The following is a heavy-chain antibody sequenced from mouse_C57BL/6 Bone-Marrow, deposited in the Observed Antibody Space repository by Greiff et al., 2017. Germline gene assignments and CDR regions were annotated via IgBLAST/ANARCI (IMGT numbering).Heavy chain of an antibody. D-gene: IGHD2-12*01. CDR1: GFNIKDDY. Sequence: VQLQPSGAELVRPGASVKLSCTASGFNIKDDYMHWVKQRPEQGLEWIGWIDPENGDTEYASKFQGKATITADTSSNTAYLQLSSLTSEDTAVYYCTTSDSPWFAYWGQGTLVTVSA. CDR2: IDPENGDT. V-gene: IGHV14-4*01. J-gene: IGHJ3*01. CDR3: TTSDSPWFAY.